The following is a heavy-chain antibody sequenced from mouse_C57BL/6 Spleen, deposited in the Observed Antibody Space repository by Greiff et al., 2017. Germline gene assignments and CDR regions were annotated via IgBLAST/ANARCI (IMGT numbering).Heavy chain of an antibody. CDR2: ISDGGSYT. J-gene: IGHJ1*03. Sequence: VQLQQSGGGLVKPGGSLKLSCAASGFTFSSYAMSWVRQTPEKRLEWVATISDGGSYTYYPDNVKGRFTISRDNAKNNLYLQMSHLKSEDTAMYYCARDSGWLLWYFDVWGTGTTVTVSS. CDR1: GFTFSSYA. D-gene: IGHD2-3*01. V-gene: IGHV5-4*01. CDR3: ARDSGWLLWYFDV.